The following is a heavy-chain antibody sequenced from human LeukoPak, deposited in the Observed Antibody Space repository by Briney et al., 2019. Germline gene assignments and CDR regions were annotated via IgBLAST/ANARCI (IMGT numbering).Heavy chain of an antibody. CDR1: GFTFSGYA. CDR3: AKDVHGGSFDAFDI. D-gene: IGHD1-26*01. V-gene: IGHV3-23*01. Sequence: GGSLRLSCAASGFTFSGYAMSWVRQAPGKGLEWVSAISGSGGSTYYADSVKGRFTISRDDSKNTLHLQMNSLRAEDTAVYYCAKDVHGGSFDAFDIWGQGTMVTVSS. J-gene: IGHJ3*02. CDR2: ISGSGGST.